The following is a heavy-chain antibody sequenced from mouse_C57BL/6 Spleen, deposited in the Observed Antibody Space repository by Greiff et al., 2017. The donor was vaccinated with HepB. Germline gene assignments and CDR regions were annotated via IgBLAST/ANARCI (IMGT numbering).Heavy chain of an antibody. CDR1: GYTFTSYW. Sequence: QVQLQQPGAELVRPGTSVKLSCKASGYTFTSYWMHWVKQRPGQGLEWIGVIDPSDSYTNYNQKFKGKATLTVDTSSSTAYMQLSSLTSEDSAVYYCAYITTVVAEYGGQGTTLTVSS. CDR2: IDPSDSYT. D-gene: IGHD1-1*01. CDR3: AYITTVVAEY. V-gene: IGHV1-59*01. J-gene: IGHJ2*01.